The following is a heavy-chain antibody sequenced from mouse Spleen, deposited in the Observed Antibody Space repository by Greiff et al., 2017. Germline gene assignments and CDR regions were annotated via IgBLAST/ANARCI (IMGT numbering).Heavy chain of an antibody. CDR1: GFTFSDYY. V-gene: IGHV5-16*01. J-gene: IGHJ4*01. D-gene: IGHD2-10*02. CDR2: INYDGSST. CDR3: AREYGNYDYAMDY. Sequence: EVKLVESEGGLVQPGSSMKLSCTASGFTFSDYYMAWVRQVPEKGLEWVANINYDGSSTYYLDSLKSRFIISRDNAKNILYLQMSSLKSEDTATYYCAREYGNYDYAMDYWGQGTSVTVSS.